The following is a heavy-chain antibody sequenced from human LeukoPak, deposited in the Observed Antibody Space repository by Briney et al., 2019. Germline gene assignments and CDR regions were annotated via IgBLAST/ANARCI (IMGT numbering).Heavy chain of an antibody. CDR1: GFTFDDYA. Sequence: GRSLRLSCAASGFTFDDYAMHWVRQAPGKGLEWVSGISWNSGSIGYADSVKGRFTISRDNAKNSLYLQMNSLRAEDTALYYCVKDIGGYSSSWYRGVDAFDIWGQGTMVTVSS. CDR2: ISWNSGSI. CDR3: VKDIGGYSSSWYRGVDAFDI. D-gene: IGHD6-13*01. V-gene: IGHV3-9*01. J-gene: IGHJ3*02.